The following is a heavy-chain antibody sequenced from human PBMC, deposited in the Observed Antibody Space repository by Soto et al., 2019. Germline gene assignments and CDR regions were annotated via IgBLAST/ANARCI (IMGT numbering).Heavy chain of an antibody. Sequence: PGGSLRLSCAASGFTFSDYGMHWVRQAPGKGLEWVAVISYDGSNRYYADSVKGRFTVSRDHSSNTLYLDMSSLRPEDTAFYFCANPRLGITPSPSYLWGQGPLVTVSS. V-gene: IGHV3-30*18. J-gene: IGHJ5*02. CDR1: GFTFSDYG. D-gene: IGHD1-20*01. CDR2: ISYDGSNR. CDR3: ANPRLGITPSPSYL.